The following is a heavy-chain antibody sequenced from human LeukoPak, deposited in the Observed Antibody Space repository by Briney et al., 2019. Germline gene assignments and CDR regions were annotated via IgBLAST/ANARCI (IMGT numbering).Heavy chain of an antibody. Sequence: ASVKVSCKSSGDTFYNYPISWVRQAPGQGLEWMGWINPNSGGTNYAQKFQGWVTMTRDTSISTAYMELSRLRSDDTAVYYCARDLSYGSGSYGDYWGQGTLVTVSS. V-gene: IGHV1-2*04. CDR1: GDTFYNYP. J-gene: IGHJ4*02. D-gene: IGHD3-10*01. CDR3: ARDLSYGSGSYGDY. CDR2: INPNSGGT.